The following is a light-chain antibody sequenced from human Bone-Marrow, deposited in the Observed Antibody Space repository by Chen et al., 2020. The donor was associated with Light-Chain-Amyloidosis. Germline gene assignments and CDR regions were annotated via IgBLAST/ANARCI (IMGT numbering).Light chain of an antibody. CDR2: EVT. J-gene: IGLJ1*01. CDR3: SEYTITNTLV. Sequence: QSALTQPASLSGSPGQSINISCTGTSCDVVGDNHVSWYQQHPDKAPKRMIYEVTNRPSWVPDRFSGSKSDNTASLTISGLQTEDEAEYFCSEYTITNTLVFGSGTRVTVL. CDR1: SCDVVGDNH. V-gene: IGLV2-14*01.